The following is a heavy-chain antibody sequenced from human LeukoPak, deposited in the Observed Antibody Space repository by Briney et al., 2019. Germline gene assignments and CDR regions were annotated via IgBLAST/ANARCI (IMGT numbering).Heavy chain of an antibody. Sequence: GGSLRLSCAASGFTFDNGINWVRQAPGKGLEWVSRIHWNGGRTGYADSVKGRFTITRDNSKNTLSLQMNSLRAEDTAVYYCAKDSDYSFDYWGQGTLVTVSS. D-gene: IGHD3-16*01. CDR2: IHWNGGRT. V-gene: IGHV3-20*04. CDR1: GFTFDNG. J-gene: IGHJ4*02. CDR3: AKDSDYSFDY.